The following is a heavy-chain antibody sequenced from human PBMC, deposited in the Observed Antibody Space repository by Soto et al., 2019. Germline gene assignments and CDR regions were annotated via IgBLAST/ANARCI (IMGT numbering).Heavy chain of an antibody. CDR3: AKQQMGVIRALDY. V-gene: IGHV3-23*01. D-gene: IGHD1-26*01. CDR2: IRETGNT. Sequence: GGSLRLSYAASGFTLSNYAMSWIRQAPGKGLEWVSTIRETGNTYYADSVRGRFATSRDNSENTLYLQMSSLRAEDTAVYYCAKQQMGVIRALDYWGQGTLVTVSS. CDR1: GFTLSNYA. J-gene: IGHJ4*02.